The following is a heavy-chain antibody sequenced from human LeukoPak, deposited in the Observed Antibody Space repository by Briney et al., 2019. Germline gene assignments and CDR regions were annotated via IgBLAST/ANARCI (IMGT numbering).Heavy chain of an antibody. Sequence: GGSLRLSCAASGFTFSSYEMNWVRQAPGKGLEWVSHISSSGSTIYYADFVEGRFTISRDNAKNSLYLQMDSLRAEDTALYYCAREYGNYRDYWGQGTLVIVSS. CDR1: GFTFSSYE. CDR3: AREYGNYRDY. J-gene: IGHJ4*02. D-gene: IGHD4-17*01. CDR2: ISSSGSTI. V-gene: IGHV3-48*03.